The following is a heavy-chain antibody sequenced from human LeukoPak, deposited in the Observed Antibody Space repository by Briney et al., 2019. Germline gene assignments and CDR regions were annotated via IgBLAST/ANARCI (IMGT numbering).Heavy chain of an antibody. CDR2: IKQDGSEK. Sequence: PGGTLRLSCAASGFTFSSYGMTWVRQAPGKGLEWVANIKQDGSEKDYMDSVKGRFTISRDNTKNSLHLQMNSLRADDTAVYYCVRDGWGWPMGFWGQGTLVTVSS. D-gene: IGHD6-19*01. J-gene: IGHJ4*02. CDR1: GFTFSSYG. V-gene: IGHV3-7*01. CDR3: VRDGWGWPMGF.